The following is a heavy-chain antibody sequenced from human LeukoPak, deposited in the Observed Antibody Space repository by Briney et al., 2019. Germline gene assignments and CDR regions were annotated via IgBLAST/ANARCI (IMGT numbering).Heavy chain of an antibody. CDR2: INAGNGNT. CDR3: ARGDGPGYYYYGMDV. CDR1: GYTFTSYA. V-gene: IGHV1-3*01. D-gene: IGHD2-21*01. Sequence: ASVKVSCKASGYTFTSYAMHWVRQAPGQRLEWMGWINAGNGNTKYSQKFQGRVTITRDTSASTAYMELSSLRSEDTAVYYCARGDGPGYYYYGMDVWGQGTTVTVSS. J-gene: IGHJ6*02.